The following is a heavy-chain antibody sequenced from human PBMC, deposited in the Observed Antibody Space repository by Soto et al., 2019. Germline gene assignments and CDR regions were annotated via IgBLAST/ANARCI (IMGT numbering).Heavy chain of an antibody. Sequence: QVQLVQSGAEVKKPGASVKVSCKASGYTFTSYGISWVRQAPGQGLEWMGWISAYNGNTNYAQKLQGRVTMTTDTSMXTAYMELRSLRSDDTAVYYCARVSSWRYYYYGMDVWGQGTTVTVSS. CDR3: ARVSSWRYYYYGMDV. J-gene: IGHJ6*02. CDR1: GYTFTSYG. CDR2: ISAYNGNT. V-gene: IGHV1-18*01. D-gene: IGHD6-13*01.